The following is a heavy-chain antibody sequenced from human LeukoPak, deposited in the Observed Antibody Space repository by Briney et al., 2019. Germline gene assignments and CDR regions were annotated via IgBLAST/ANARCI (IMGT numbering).Heavy chain of an antibody. CDR2: IEQDGSEN. Sequence: GGSLRLSCAASGFTFSSYWMSWVRQAPGKGLEWVANIEQDGSENYYVDSVKGRFTISRDNAKNSLYLQMNSLRSEDTAVYYCARAVRGTMVRGVAYYYYMDVWGKGTTVTVSS. D-gene: IGHD3-10*01. V-gene: IGHV3-7*03. CDR1: GFTFSSYW. J-gene: IGHJ6*03. CDR3: ARAVRGTMVRGVAYYYYMDV.